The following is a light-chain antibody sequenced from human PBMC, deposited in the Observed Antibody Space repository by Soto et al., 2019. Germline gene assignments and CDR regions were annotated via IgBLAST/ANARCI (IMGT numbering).Light chain of an antibody. Sequence: IVLTQSPTTVSVAPHEIATLCCRPSQSVSSNLAWYQQKPGQAPRLLIYGASTRATGIPARFSGSGSGTEFTLTISSLQSEDFAVYYCQQYNNWPRITFGQGTRLEIK. J-gene: IGKJ5*01. CDR3: QQYNNWPRIT. CDR2: GAS. V-gene: IGKV3-15*01. CDR1: QSVSSN.